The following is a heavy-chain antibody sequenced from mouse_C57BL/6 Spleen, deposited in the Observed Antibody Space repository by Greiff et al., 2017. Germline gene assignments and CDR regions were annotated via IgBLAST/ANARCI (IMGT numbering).Heavy chain of an antibody. J-gene: IGHJ4*01. V-gene: IGHV1-15*01. CDR3: TRAYYGSSSLYAMDY. Sequence: QVQLQQSGAELVRPGASVTLSCKASGYTFTDYEMHWVKQTPVHGLEWIGAIDPETGGTAYNQKFKGKAILTADKSSSTAYMELRSLTSEDSAVYYCTRAYYGSSSLYAMDYWGQGTSVTVSS. CDR2: IDPETGGT. D-gene: IGHD1-1*01. CDR1: GYTFTDYE.